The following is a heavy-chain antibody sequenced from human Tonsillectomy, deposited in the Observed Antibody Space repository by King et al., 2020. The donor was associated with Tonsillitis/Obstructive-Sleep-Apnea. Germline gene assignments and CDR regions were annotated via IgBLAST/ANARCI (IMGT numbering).Heavy chain of an antibody. CDR3: ARDVMITFGGVIVSYYFDY. V-gene: IGHV4-59*01. CDR1: GGSISSYY. Sequence: PLQESGPGLVKPSETLSLTCTVSGGSISSYYWSWIRQPPGKGLEWIGYIYYSGSTNYNPSLKSRVTISVDTSKNQFSLKLSSVTAADTAVYYCARDVMITFGGVIVSYYFDYWGQGTLVTVSS. D-gene: IGHD3-16*02. CDR2: IYYSGST. J-gene: IGHJ4*02.